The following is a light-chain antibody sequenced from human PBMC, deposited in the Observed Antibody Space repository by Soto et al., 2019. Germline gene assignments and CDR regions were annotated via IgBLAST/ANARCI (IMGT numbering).Light chain of an antibody. CDR3: PQYNNWVT. Sequence: EIVMTQSPATLSVSPGERVTLSCRASQSVSSSLAWYQQKPGQAPRLLIYAASSRATGVPARFTGSGSGTEFTLTISSLQSEHVAVYYCPQYNNWVTFGGGTQVEIK. CDR1: QSVSSS. J-gene: IGKJ4*01. CDR2: AAS. V-gene: IGKV3-15*01.